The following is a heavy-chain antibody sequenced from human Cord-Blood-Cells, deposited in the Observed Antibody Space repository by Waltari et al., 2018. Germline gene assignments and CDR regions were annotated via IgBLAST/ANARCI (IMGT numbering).Heavy chain of an antibody. V-gene: IGHV4-4*07. CDR1: VGSISSYY. D-gene: IGHD6-13*01. J-gene: IGHJ6*03. Sequence: QVQLQESGPGLVKPSETLSLTCTVSVGSISSYYWSWIRQPAGKGLEWIGRIYTSGSTNYNPSLKSRVTMSVDTSKNQFSLKLSSVTAADTAVYYCARDWGIAAAGTWVGYYMDVWGKGTTVTVSS. CDR3: ARDWGIAAAGTWVGYYMDV. CDR2: IYTSGST.